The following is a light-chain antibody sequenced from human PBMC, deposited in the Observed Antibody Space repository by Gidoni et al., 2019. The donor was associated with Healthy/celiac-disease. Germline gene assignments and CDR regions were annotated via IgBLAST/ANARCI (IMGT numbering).Light chain of an antibody. Sequence: ELVLTQSPATLSLSPGERATLSCKANQSVSSYLAWYQQKPGQAPRLLLYYTSNRATGNPARFSGSGSGTDFTLTISSLEPEDFAVYYCQQRSNWLTFGGGTKVEIK. V-gene: IGKV3-11*01. J-gene: IGKJ4*01. CDR2: YTS. CDR3: QQRSNWLT. CDR1: QSVSSY.